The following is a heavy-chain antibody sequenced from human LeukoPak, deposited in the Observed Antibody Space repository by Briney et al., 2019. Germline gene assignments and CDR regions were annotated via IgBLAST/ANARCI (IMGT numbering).Heavy chain of an antibody. V-gene: IGHV3-30-3*01. Sequence: GGSLRLSCAASGFTFSSYAMHWVRQAPGKGLEWVAVISYDGSNKYYADSVKGRFTISRDNSKNTLYLQMNSLRAEDTAVYYCARDRLRDGYRFDGFDIWGQGTMVTVSS. CDR2: ISYDGSNK. CDR1: GFTFSSYA. J-gene: IGHJ3*02. D-gene: IGHD5-24*01. CDR3: ARDRLRDGYRFDGFDI.